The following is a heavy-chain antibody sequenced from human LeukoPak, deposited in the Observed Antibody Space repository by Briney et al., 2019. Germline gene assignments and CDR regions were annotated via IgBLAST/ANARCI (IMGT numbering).Heavy chain of an antibody. CDR2: IAGSGGST. D-gene: IGHD3-10*01. Sequence: PGGSLRLSCAASGFTFSSYGMSWVRQAPGKGLEWVSTIAGSGGSTYYADSVKGRFTISRDNSKNTLLLQMNTVRAEDTAVYYCARVYYYGSGSYYNAANPGQGVYSLGDWFDPWGQGTLVTVSS. V-gene: IGHV3-23*01. J-gene: IGHJ5*02. CDR3: ARVYYYGSGSYYNAANPGQGVYSLGDWFDP. CDR1: GFTFSSYG.